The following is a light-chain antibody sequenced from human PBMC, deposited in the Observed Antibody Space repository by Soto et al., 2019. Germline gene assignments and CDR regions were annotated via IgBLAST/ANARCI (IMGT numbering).Light chain of an antibody. V-gene: IGKV1-39*01. CDR1: QSVSIY. CDR3: QQSYSPPPWT. Sequence: DVQMTQSPSSLSASVGDRVTITCRASQSVSIYLNWYQQKPGKAPNLLISAASSLQNGVPSRFRGSGSGTDFTLTISGLQREDFATSYCQQSYSPPPWTFGQGTKV. J-gene: IGKJ1*01. CDR2: AAS.